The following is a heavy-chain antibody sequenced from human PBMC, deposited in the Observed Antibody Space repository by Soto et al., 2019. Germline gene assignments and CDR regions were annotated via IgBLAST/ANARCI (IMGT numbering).Heavy chain of an antibody. Sequence: GASVKVSSKASGYTFTSYAMHWVRQAPGQRLEWMGWINAGNGNTKYSQKFQGRVTITRDTSASTAYMELSSLRSEDTAVYYCAGEIIDHYYYYGMDVWGQGTTVTVS. CDR1: GYTFTSYA. V-gene: IGHV1-3*01. CDR2: INAGNGNT. CDR3: AGEIIDHYYYYGMDV. J-gene: IGHJ6*02.